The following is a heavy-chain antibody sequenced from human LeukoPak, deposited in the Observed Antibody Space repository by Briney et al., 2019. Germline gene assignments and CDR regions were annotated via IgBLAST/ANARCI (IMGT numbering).Heavy chain of an antibody. V-gene: IGHV3-9*01. Sequence: GGSLRLSCATSGFNFGDYAIHWVRQVPGKGLEWVSGISWNSGSLGYADSVKGRFTISRDNAKNSLYLQMNSLRAEDTAVYYCARDRVITGTTNWGQGTLVTVSS. CDR1: GFNFGDYA. CDR3: ARDRVITGTTN. D-gene: IGHD1-20*01. CDR2: ISWNSGSL. J-gene: IGHJ4*02.